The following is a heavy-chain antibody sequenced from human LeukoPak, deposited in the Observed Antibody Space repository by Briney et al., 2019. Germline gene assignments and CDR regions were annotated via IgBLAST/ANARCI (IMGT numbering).Heavy chain of an antibody. CDR2: ISGSGGST. V-gene: IGHV3-23*01. D-gene: IGHD2-2*01. Sequence: GGSLRLSCAASGFTFSSYAMSWVRQAPGKGLEWVSAISGSGGSTYYADSVKGRFTISRDNSKNTLYLQMNSLRAEDTAEYYCAKDDASRDAFDIWGQGTMVTVSS. CDR1: GFTFSSYA. CDR3: AKDDASRDAFDI. J-gene: IGHJ3*02.